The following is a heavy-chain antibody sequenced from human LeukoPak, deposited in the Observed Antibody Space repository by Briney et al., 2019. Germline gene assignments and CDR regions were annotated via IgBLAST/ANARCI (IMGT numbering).Heavy chain of an antibody. D-gene: IGHD3-22*01. CDR3: ARVKYYYDSSGYSQNFDY. J-gene: IGHJ4*02. Sequence: PSETLSLTCTVSGGSISSYYWSWTRQPPGKGLEWIGYIYYSGSTNYNPSLKSRVTISVDTSKNQFSLKLSSVTAADTAVYYCARVKYYYDSSGYSQNFDYWGQGTLVTVSS. CDR2: IYYSGST. V-gene: IGHV4-59*01. CDR1: GGSISSYY.